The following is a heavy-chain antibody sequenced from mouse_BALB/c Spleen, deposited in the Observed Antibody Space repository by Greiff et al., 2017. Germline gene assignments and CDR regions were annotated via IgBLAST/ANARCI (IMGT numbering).Heavy chain of an antibody. CDR3: ARGGSNWFAY. V-gene: IGHV3-2*02. Sequence: EVQLVESGPGLVKPSQSLSLTCTVTGYSITSDYAWNWIRQFPGNKLEWMGYISYSGSTSYNPSLKSRISITRDTSKNQFFLQLNSVTTEDTATYYCARGGSNWFAYWGQGTLVTVSA. J-gene: IGHJ3*01. CDR1: GYSITSDYA. D-gene: IGHD1-1*01. CDR2: ISYSGST.